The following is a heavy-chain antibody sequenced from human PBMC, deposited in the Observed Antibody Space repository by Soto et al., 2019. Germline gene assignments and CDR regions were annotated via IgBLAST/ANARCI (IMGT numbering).Heavy chain of an antibody. D-gene: IGHD3-10*02. Sequence: EVQLVESGGGLVKPGGSLRLSCAASGFTFSNAWMSWVRQAPGKGLEWVGRIKSKTDGGTTDYAAPVKGRFTISRDDSKNTLYLQMNSLKTEDTAGYYCTTDLSGELYYYYYYMDVWGKGTTVTVSS. CDR1: GFTFSNAW. CDR2: IKSKTDGGTT. V-gene: IGHV3-15*01. J-gene: IGHJ6*03. CDR3: TTDLSGELYYYYYYMDV.